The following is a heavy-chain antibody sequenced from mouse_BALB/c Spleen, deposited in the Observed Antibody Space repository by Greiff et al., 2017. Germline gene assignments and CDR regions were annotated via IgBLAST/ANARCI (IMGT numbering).Heavy chain of an antibody. D-gene: IGHD2-1*01. CDR3: AKGAYDMGNYFLWYFDV. J-gene: IGHJ1*01. Sequence: VKVVESGPGLVAPSQSLSITCTVSGFSLTGYGVNWVRQPPGKGLEWLGMIWGDGSTDYNSALKSRLSISKDNSKSQVFLKMNSLQTDDTATYYCAKGAYDMGNYFLWYFDVWGAGTTVTVSS. CDR1: GFSLTGYG. CDR2: IWGDGST. V-gene: IGHV2-6-7*01.